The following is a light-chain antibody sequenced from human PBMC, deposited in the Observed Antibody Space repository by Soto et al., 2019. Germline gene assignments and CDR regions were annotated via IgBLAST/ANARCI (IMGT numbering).Light chain of an antibody. J-gene: IGKJ1*01. CDR2: KGS. CDR1: QSISRW. Sequence: DIHVTRSPATLSASVGHRFTITCRGSQSISRWLAGYQQKPGKGPKLLINKGSSLESGVPSRFRGSGSGTELTITISSLQPDDFATYYCQHFNSYPWTFGHGTKVDIK. CDR3: QHFNSYPWT. V-gene: IGKV1-5*03.